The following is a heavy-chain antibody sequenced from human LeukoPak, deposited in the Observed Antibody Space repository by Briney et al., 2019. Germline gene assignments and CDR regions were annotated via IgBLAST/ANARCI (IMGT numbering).Heavy chain of an antibody. J-gene: IGHJ6*03. V-gene: IGHV3-43D*03. CDR3: AKDMVEVRKYYYGSGSYYNSGYYYYYYMDV. D-gene: IGHD3-10*01. Sequence: GGSLRLSCAASGFTFDDYAMHWVRQAPGKGLEWVSLISWDGGSTYYADSVKGRFTISRDNSKNSLYLQMNSLRAEDTALYYCAKDMVEVRKYYYGSGSYYNSGYYYYYYMDVWGKGTTVTVSS. CDR2: ISWDGGST. CDR1: GFTFDDYA.